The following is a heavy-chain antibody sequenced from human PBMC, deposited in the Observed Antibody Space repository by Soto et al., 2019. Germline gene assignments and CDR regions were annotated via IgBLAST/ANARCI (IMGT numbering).Heavy chain of an antibody. J-gene: IGHJ6*02. CDR3: AKLSMLHFLEWLSRNGMDV. Sequence: GGSLRISRSTPSVTFFSYSLRRGPPGPRKGVEWVSAISGSGGSTYYADSVKGRFTISRDNSKNTLYLQMNSLRAEDTAVYYCAKLSMLHFLEWLSRNGMDVWGQGTTVTVS. D-gene: IGHD3-3*01. CDR1: SVTFFSYS. V-gene: IGHV3-23*01. CDR2: ISGSGGST.